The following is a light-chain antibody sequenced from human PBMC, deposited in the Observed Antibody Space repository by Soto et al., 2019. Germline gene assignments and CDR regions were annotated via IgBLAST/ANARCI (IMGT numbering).Light chain of an antibody. CDR1: QSVFIN. Sequence: EIVMTQSPATLSVSPGERATLSCRASQSVFINLAWYQQKPGQAPRLLIYEASTRATDVPVRFSGSGSGTEFTLTISILQSEDFALYYCQRYDSWPTFGQGTRLEIK. CDR2: EAS. V-gene: IGKV3-15*01. CDR3: QRYDSWPT. J-gene: IGKJ5*01.